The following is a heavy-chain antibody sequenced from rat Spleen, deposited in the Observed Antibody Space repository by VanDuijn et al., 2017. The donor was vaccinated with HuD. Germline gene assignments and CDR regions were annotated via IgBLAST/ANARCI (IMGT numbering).Heavy chain of an antibody. CDR1: GFIFSTND. CDR2: ISYDGSRT. CDR3: ARGGGYSEVNFDY. V-gene: IGHV5-29*01. D-gene: IGHD1-11*01. J-gene: IGHJ2*01. Sequence: EVQLVESGGGLVQPGRSLKLSCAASGFIFSTNDMAWVCQAPTKGLEWVATISYDGSRTYYRDSVKGRFTISRDNAKSTLYLQMDSLGSEDTATYYCARGGGYSEVNFDYWGQGVMVTVSS.